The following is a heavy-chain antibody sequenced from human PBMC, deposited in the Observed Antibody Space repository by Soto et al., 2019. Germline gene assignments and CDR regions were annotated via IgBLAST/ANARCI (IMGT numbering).Heavy chain of an antibody. Sequence: SETLSLTCTVSGGSISSGDYYWSWIRQPPGKGLEWIGYIYYSGSTYYNPSLKSRVTISVDTSKNQFSLKLSSVTAADTAVYYCARDDGVAFDYWGQGTLVTSPQ. V-gene: IGHV4-30-4*01. CDR2: IYYSGST. CDR1: GGSISSGDYY. D-gene: IGHD2-15*01. J-gene: IGHJ4*02. CDR3: ARDDGVAFDY.